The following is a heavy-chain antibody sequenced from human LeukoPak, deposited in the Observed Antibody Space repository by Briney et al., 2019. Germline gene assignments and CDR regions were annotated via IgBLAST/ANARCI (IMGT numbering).Heavy chain of an antibody. CDR1: GGSISSSSYY. Sequence: SETLSLTCTVSGGSISSSSYYWGWIRQPPGKGLEWIGRIYYSGSTYYNPSLKSRVTISVDTSKNQFSLKLSSVTAADTAVYYCARHDKNYDYVWGSYRPNALDYWGQGTLVTVSS. V-gene: IGHV4-39*01. CDR3: ARHDKNYDYVWGSYRPNALDY. J-gene: IGHJ4*02. D-gene: IGHD3-16*02. CDR2: IYYSGST.